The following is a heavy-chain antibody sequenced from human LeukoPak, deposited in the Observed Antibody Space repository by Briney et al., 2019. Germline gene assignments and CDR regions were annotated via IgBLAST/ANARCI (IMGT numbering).Heavy chain of an antibody. CDR1: GGSFSGYY. V-gene: IGHV4-34*01. CDR3: ARGEGYDFWSGYYSYYYYGMDV. J-gene: IGHJ6*02. Sequence: SETLSLTCTVYGGSFSGYYWSWIRQPPGKGLEWIGEINHSGSTNYNPSLKSRVTISVDTSKNQFSLKLSSVTAADTAVYYCARGEGYDFWSGYYSYYYYGMDVWGQGTTVTVSS. D-gene: IGHD3-3*01. CDR2: INHSGST.